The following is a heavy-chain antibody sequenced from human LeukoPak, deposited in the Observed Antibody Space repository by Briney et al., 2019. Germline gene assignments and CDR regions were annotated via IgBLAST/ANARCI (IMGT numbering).Heavy chain of an antibody. CDR2: IYYRGST. Sequence: PSETLSLTCTVSGGSISSYYWSWIRQPPGKGLEWIGYIYYRGSTNYNPSLKSRVTISVDTSKNQFSLKLSSVTAADTAVYYCARGQSSGYSPFDYWGQGTLVTVSS. J-gene: IGHJ4*02. V-gene: IGHV4-59*01. D-gene: IGHD3-22*01. CDR1: GGSISSYY. CDR3: ARGQSSGYSPFDY.